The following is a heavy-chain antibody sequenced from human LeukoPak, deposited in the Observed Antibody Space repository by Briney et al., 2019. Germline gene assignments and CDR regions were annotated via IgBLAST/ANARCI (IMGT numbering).Heavy chain of an antibody. D-gene: IGHD3-22*01. CDR1: GYTFTGYY. CDR3: ARDYYYGNSGGFDY. Sequence: ASVKVSCKASGYTFTGYYMHWVRQAPGQGLEWMGWINPNTGGTNCAQKFQDWVTMTRDTSISTTYMELSNLRSDDTAVYYCARDYYYGNSGGFDYWGQGTLVTVSS. J-gene: IGHJ4*02. CDR2: INPNTGGT. V-gene: IGHV1-2*04.